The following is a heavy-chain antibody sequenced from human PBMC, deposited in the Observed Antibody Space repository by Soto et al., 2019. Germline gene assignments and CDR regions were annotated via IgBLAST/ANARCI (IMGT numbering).Heavy chain of an antibody. CDR1: GGSISSSSYY. Sequence: SETLSLTCTVSGGSISSSSYYWGWIRQPPGKGLEWIGSIDYSGSTYYNPSLKSRVTISVDTSKNQFSLKLSSVTAAETAVYYCARPQPRTTVTTIAFDIWGQGTMVTVSS. V-gene: IGHV4-39*01. CDR3: ARPQPRTTVTTIAFDI. CDR2: IDYSGST. D-gene: IGHD4-17*01. J-gene: IGHJ3*02.